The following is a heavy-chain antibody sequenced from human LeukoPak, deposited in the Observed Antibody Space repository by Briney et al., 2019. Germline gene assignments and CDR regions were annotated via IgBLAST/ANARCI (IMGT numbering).Heavy chain of an antibody. V-gene: IGHV1-69*13. D-gene: IGHD2-15*01. CDR2: IIPIFGTA. J-gene: IGHJ4*02. Sequence: ASVKVSCKASGGTFSSYAISWVRQAPGQGLEWMGGIIPIFGTANYAQKFQGRVTITADESTSTAYMELSSLRSEDTAVYYCARGNPLLSGGYYFDYWGQGTLVTVSS. CDR3: ARGNPLLSGGYYFDY. CDR1: GGTFSSYA.